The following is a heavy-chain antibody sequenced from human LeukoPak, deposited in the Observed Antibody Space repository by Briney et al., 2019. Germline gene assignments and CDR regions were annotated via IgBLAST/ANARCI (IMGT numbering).Heavy chain of an antibody. CDR2: INPNSGGA. CDR1: GYTFTGYY. J-gene: IGHJ1*01. D-gene: IGHD6-6*01. CDR3: ARAQYSTSGTGSEYFQH. V-gene: IGHV1-2*02. Sequence: ASVKVSCKASGYTFTGYYLHWVRQAPGQGLEWMGWINPNSGGANFAQRFQGRVTMTRDTSITTAYMELSRLRSDDTAVYYCARAQYSTSGTGSEYFQHWGQGTLVTVSS.